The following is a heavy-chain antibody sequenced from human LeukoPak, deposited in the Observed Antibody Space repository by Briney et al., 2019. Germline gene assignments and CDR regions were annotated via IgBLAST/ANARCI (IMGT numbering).Heavy chain of an antibody. D-gene: IGHD6-13*01. J-gene: IGHJ4*02. V-gene: IGHV3-23*01. CDR2: ISSSGTST. Sequence: HPGGFLRLSCAASGFTFSSSAMSWVRQAPGKGLEWVSTISSSGTSTYYADSVKGRFTISRDNSKTTVYLQMNSLRAEDTAVYYCAKHLDYSRTHTDYWGQGTPVTVSS. CDR3: AKHLDYSRTHTDY. CDR1: GFTFSSSA.